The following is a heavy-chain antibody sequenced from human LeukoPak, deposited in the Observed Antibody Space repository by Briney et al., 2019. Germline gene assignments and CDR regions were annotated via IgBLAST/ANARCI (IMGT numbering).Heavy chain of an antibody. CDR2: IKQDGSEK. D-gene: IGHD2-8*02. CDR1: GFIFSKYW. J-gene: IGHJ4*02. Sequence: PGGSLRLSCAASGFIFSKYWMSWVRQAPGKGLEWVANIKQDGSEKYYLDSVKGRFTISRDNAKNTLYLQMNSLRVEDTAVYYCARMLTGSYYFDYWGQGALVTVSS. V-gene: IGHV3-7*01. CDR3: ARMLTGSYYFDY.